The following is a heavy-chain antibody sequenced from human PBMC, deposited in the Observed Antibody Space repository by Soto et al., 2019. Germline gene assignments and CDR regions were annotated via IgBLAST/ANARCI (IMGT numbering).Heavy chain of an antibody. CDR3: ARVWGGAFDI. V-gene: IGHV4-30-4*02. D-gene: IGHD3-10*01. J-gene: IGHJ3*02. CDR1: GGSISSGDYY. Sequence: SETLSLTCTVSGGSISSGDYYWSWIRQPPGKGLEWIGYIYYSGSTYYNPSLKSRVTISVDTSKNQFSLKLSSVTAADTAVYYYARVWGGAFDIWGQGTMVTVSS. CDR2: IYYSGST.